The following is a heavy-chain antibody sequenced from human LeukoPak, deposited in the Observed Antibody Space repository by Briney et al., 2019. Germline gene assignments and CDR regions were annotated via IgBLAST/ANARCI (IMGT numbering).Heavy chain of an antibody. CDR2: IYYSGST. V-gene: IGHV4-39*01. CDR1: GGSISSSRYY. J-gene: IGHJ4*02. Sequence: SETLSLTCTVSGGSISSSRYYWGWLRQPPGKGLEWIVSIYYSGSTYYNPSLKSRVTISVHKSKNQFSLKLSSVTAADTALYYCARHYKAQLVHTLFDYWGQGTLVTVSS. D-gene: IGHD6-13*01. CDR3: ARHYKAQLVHTLFDY.